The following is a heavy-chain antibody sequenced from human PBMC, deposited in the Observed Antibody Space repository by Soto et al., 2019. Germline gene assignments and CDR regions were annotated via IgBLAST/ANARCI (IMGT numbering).Heavy chain of an antibody. Sequence: SETLSLTCTVSGGSISSGDYYWSWIRQPPGKGLEWIGYIYHSGSTYYNPSLKSRVTISVDRSKNQFSLKLSSVTAADTAVYYCARGGNYDILTGYYKSPYYYYYGMDVWGQGTTVTVTS. D-gene: IGHD3-9*01. CDR2: IYHSGST. CDR1: GGSISSGDYY. J-gene: IGHJ6*02. CDR3: ARGGNYDILTGYYKSPYYYYYGMDV. V-gene: IGHV4-30-2*01.